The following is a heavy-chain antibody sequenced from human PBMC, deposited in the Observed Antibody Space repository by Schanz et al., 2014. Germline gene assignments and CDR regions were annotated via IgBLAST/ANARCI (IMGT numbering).Heavy chain of an antibody. J-gene: IGHJ3*02. V-gene: IGHV4-30-2*06. CDR3: ARDRGHGDLPGDI. CDR2: IYYSGNA. D-gene: IGHD4-17*01. CDR1: GGSISSGGYS. Sequence: LQLQESGSGLMKPSQTLSLTCAVSGGSISSGGYSWNWIRQSPGKGLEWIGYIYYSGNAYYNPSRKSSVTISVDRTKNQFTMSLVSVAAADTAVYYCARDRGHGDLPGDIWGQGTMVTVSS.